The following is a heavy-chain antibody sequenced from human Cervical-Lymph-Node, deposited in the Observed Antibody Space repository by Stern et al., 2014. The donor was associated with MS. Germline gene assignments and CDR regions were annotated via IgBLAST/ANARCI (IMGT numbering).Heavy chain of an antibody. CDR2: IIPVLGRP. CDR3: ARDDPDRTANYYAMDV. D-gene: IGHD1-14*01. Sequence: QDQLVQSGAEVKKPGSSVKVSCTASGDTFNSYSINWVRQAPGQRLEWMGRIIPVLGRPKYGQKFQGRVTISADKSTSTVNMEVSSLRSEDTAVYYCARDDPDRTANYYAMDVWGQGTTVIVSS. V-gene: IGHV1-69*04. CDR1: GDTFNSYS. J-gene: IGHJ6*02.